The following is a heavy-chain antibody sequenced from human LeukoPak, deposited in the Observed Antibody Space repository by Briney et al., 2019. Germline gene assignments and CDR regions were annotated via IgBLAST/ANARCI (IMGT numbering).Heavy chain of an antibody. V-gene: IGHV4-34*01. CDR2: IIHSGSA. CDR1: GGSFSGYY. CDR3: ARGYYHDSSGYYLGFDY. D-gene: IGHD3-22*01. Sequence: SETLSLTCAVYGGSFSGYYWSWIRQPPGKGLEWIGEIIHSGSANYNPSLKSRVTISVDMSKNQFPLKLSSVTAADTAVYYCARGYYHDSSGYYLGFDYWDQGTLVTVSS. J-gene: IGHJ4*02.